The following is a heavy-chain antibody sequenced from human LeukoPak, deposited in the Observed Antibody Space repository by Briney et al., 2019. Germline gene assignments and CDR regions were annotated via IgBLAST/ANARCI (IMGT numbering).Heavy chain of an antibody. D-gene: IGHD5-12*01. CDR1: GFTFSDYY. CDR2: ISGSGGST. J-gene: IGHJ5*02. V-gene: IGHV3-23*01. CDR3: AKTIVARFFDP. Sequence: GGSLRLSCAASGFTFSDYYMSWVRQAPGKGLEWVSAISGSGGSTYYADSVKGRFTISRDNSKNTLYLQINSLRAEDTAVYYCAKTIVARFFDPWGQGTLVTVSS.